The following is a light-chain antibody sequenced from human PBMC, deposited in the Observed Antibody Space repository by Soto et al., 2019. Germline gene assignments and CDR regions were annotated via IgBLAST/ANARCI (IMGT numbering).Light chain of an antibody. CDR2: INS. Sequence: QAVVTQPPSASGTPGQRVTISCSGSSSNIGSNTVNWYQQLPGTAPKLLIYINSQRPSGVPDRFSGSKSGTSASLAISGLQSEDEADYYCAAWDDSLTGLVFGGGTKLTVL. J-gene: IGLJ2*01. V-gene: IGLV1-44*01. CDR3: AAWDDSLTGLV. CDR1: SSNIGSNT.